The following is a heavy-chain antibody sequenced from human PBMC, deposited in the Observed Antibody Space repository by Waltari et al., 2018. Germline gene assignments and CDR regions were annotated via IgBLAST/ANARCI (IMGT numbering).Heavy chain of an antibody. D-gene: IGHD5-12*01. CDR3: ARDRQGYDGIIDN. CDR1: GFTFGSHA. Sequence: EVQLVESGGGLVQPGGSLRLSCTASGFTFGSHAMNWVRQAPGRGLGWVATIRGSGGGTYFADSVKGRFTISRDNSKNVLSLQRSSLRAEDTALYYCARDRQGYDGIIDNWGQGTLVTVSS. J-gene: IGHJ4*02. V-gene: IGHV3-23*04. CDR2: IRGSGGGT.